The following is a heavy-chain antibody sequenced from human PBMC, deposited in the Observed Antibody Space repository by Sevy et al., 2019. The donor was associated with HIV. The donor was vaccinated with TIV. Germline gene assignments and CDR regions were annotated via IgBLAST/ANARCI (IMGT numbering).Heavy chain of an antibody. V-gene: IGHV1-2*02. CDR1: GYTFTDYF. Sequence: ASVTVSCKASGYTFTDYFMHWGRPAPGLGLEWMGWINPNSGDTKYAQKFQGRVTVTRDTSIRTAYMELSSLRFDDTAVYYCASPGGYRYGSLLDNWGQGTLVTVSS. J-gene: IGHJ4*02. CDR2: INPNSGDT. D-gene: IGHD5-18*01. CDR3: ASPGGYRYGSLLDN.